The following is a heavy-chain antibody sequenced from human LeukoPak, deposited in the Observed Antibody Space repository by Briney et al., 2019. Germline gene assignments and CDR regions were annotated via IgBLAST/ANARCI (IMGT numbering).Heavy chain of an antibody. CDR3: AKSIGCSGGICYSADYYYMDV. CDR2: IYTGGNT. Sequence: GGSLRLSCAASGFTVSSNYMSWVRQAPGKGLEWVSFIYTGGNTYYADSVKGRFTISRDNSKNTLFLQMNSLRDDDTAVYYCAKSIGCSGGICYSADYYYMDVWGKGTTVTVSS. D-gene: IGHD2-15*01. CDR1: GFTVSSNY. J-gene: IGHJ6*03. V-gene: IGHV3-53*01.